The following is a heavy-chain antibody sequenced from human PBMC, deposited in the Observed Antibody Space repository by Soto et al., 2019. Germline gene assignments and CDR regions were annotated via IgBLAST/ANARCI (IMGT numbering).Heavy chain of an antibody. J-gene: IGHJ6*02. CDR2: IYYSGST. CDR3: ARARYDFWSGLYGMDV. V-gene: IGHV4-39*01. D-gene: IGHD3-3*01. CDR1: GGSISSSSYY. Sequence: SETLSLTCTVSGGSISSSSYYWGWIRQPPGKGLEWIGSIYYSGSTYYNPSLKSRVTISVDTSKNQFSLKLSSVTAADTAVYYCARARYDFWSGLYGMDVWGQGTTVT.